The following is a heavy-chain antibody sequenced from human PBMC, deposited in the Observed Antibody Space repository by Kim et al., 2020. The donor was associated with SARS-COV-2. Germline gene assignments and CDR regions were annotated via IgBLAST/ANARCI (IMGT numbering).Heavy chain of an antibody. V-gene: IGHV4-39*02. CDR2: IYYSGST. J-gene: IGHJ6*03. CDR3: ARDDRWLRKEYYYYYYYMDV. D-gene: IGHD5-12*01. CDR1: GGSISSSSYY. Sequence: SETLSLTCTVSGGSISSSSYYWGWIRQPPGKGLEWIGSIYYSGSTYYNPSLKSRVTISVDTSKNQFSLKLSSVTAADTAVYYCARDDRWLRKEYYYYYYYMDVWGKGTTVTVSS.